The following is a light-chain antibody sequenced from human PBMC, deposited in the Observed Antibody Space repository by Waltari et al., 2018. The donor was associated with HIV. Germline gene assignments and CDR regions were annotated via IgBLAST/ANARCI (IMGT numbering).Light chain of an antibody. CDR1: SRHVGRHNY. Sequence: QSALTQPASVSGSPGQSITISCTGTSRHVGRHNYVSWYQQYAAKAPKLMIYDVSNRASGVSNLVSGSESGNTAALAISELLAEVEADYYCSSNTSGSTLVFGGGTKLTVL. V-gene: IGLV2-14*01. CDR2: DVS. J-gene: IGLJ2*01. CDR3: SSNTSGSTLV.